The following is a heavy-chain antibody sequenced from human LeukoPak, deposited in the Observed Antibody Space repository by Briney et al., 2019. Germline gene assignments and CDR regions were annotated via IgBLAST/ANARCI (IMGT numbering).Heavy chain of an antibody. V-gene: IGHV3-23*01. D-gene: IGHD1-26*01. CDR3: ARDQTKWELLGY. Sequence: QPGGSLRLSCAASGLFFSSHATSWVRQAPERGLEWVSAISSRGDSTYYADSVKGRFTISRDNSKNTLYLQMNSLRGEDTAVYYCARDQTKWELLGYWGQGTLVTVSS. J-gene: IGHJ4*02. CDR1: GLFFSSHA. CDR2: ISSRGDST.